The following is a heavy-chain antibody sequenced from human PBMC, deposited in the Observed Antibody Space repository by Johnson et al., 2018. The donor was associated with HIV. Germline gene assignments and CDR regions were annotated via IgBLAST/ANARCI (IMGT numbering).Heavy chain of an antibody. Sequence: QVQLVESGAGVVQPGGSLRLSCAVSGYTFTSYCMHWVRRVPGKGLEWVAVISYDGTNKYYADSVKGRFTISRDNSKNTLYLQMNGLRAEDTAVYYCAKESAVDIRGKGKMVSV. V-gene: IGHV3-30*18. CDR1: GYTFTSYC. CDR2: ISYDGTNK. J-gene: IGHJ3*02. CDR3: AKESAVDI.